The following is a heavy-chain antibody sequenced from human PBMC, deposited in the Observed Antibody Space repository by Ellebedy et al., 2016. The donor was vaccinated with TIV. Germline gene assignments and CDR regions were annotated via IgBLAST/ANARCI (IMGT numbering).Heavy chain of an antibody. CDR3: SRTTAVAGTYYYGMDV. CDR1: GYTLTDLS. D-gene: IGHD6-19*01. Sequence: ASVKVSCKVSGYTLTDLSMHWVRQAPGKGLEWMGGFDPEDGETIYAQKFQGRVTMTEDTSTDTAYMELSSLRSEDTDVYYCSRTTAVAGTYYYGMDVWGQGTTVTVSS. CDR2: FDPEDGET. V-gene: IGHV1-24*01. J-gene: IGHJ6*02.